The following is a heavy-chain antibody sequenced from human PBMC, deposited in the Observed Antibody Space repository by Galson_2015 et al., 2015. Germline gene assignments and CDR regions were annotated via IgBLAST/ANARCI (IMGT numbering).Heavy chain of an antibody. J-gene: IGHJ3*02. Sequence: LSLTCTVSGGSISSGGYYWSWIRQHPGKGLEWIGYVYYSGSTYYNSSLKSRVTISRDTSKNQFSLKLSSVTAADTAVYYCARTYCGGRCPDNAFDIWGQGTMVTVSS. CDR1: GGSISSGGYY. V-gene: IGHV4-31*03. CDR3: ARTYCGGRCPDNAFDI. D-gene: IGHD2-21*01. CDR2: VYYSGST.